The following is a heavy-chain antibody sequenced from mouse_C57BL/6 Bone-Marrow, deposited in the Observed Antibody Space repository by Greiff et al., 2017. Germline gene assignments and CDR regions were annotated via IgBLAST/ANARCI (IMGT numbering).Heavy chain of an antibody. V-gene: IGHV1-53*01. CDR2: INPSNGGT. CDR1: GYTFTSYW. Sequence: VKLQQPGTELVKPGASVKLSCKASGYTFTSYWMHWVKQRPGQGLEWIGNINPSNGGTNYNEKFKSKATLTVDKSSSTAYMQLSSLTSEYSAVYYCARLLTGTYWYFDVWGTGTTVTVSS. J-gene: IGHJ1*03. CDR3: ARLLTGTYWYFDV. D-gene: IGHD4-1*01.